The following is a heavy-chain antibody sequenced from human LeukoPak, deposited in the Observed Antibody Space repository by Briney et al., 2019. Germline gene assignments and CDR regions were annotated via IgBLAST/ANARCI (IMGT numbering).Heavy chain of an antibody. CDR2: VSYDGSYK. D-gene: IGHD1-7*01. V-gene: IGHV3-30*04. Sequence: GRSLRLSCAAAGFTFSKFAMHWVRQAPGKGLEWVAVVSYDGSYKYYADSVKGRFTISRDNSKNTLYLQMNSLRAEDTAVYYCARDFGMFPDITGTTLFDYWGQGTLVTVSS. J-gene: IGHJ4*02. CDR1: GFTFSKFA. CDR3: ARDFGMFPDITGTTLFDY.